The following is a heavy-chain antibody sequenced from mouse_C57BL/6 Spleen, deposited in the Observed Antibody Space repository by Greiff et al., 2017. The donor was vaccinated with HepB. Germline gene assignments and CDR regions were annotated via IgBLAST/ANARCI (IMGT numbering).Heavy chain of an antibody. J-gene: IGHJ4*01. CDR2: INPNNGGT. D-gene: IGHD2-4*01. CDR1: GYTFTDYN. V-gene: IGHV1-18*01. Sequence: VQLQQSGPELVKPGASVKIPCKASGYTFTDYNMDWVKQSHGKSLEWIGDINPNNGGTIYNQKFKGKATLTVDKSSSTAYMELRSLTSEDTAVYHCARPYDYGDYYAMDYWGQGTSVTVSS. CDR3: ARPYDYGDYYAMDY.